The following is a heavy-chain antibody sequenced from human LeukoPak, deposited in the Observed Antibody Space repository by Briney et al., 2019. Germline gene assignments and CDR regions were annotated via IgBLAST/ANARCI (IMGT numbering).Heavy chain of an antibody. CDR1: GFTFSTYW. J-gene: IGHJ4*02. D-gene: IGHD6-19*01. CDR2: MKQDGNEE. Sequence: PGGSLRLSCAVSGFTFSTYWMSWVRQAPGKGLEWVANMKQDGNEEYYVDSVKGRFTTSRDNAKNSLYLQMNSLRAEDTAVYYCARPYSSGWYGVFNYWGQGTLVTVSS. V-gene: IGHV3-7*05. CDR3: ARPYSSGWYGVFNY.